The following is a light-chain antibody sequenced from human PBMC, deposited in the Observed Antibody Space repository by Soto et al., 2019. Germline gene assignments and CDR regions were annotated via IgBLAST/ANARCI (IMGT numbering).Light chain of an antibody. CDR1: QSITNNY. J-gene: IGKJ4*01. V-gene: IGKV3-20*01. Sequence: DIVLTQSPGTLSLSPGERATLSCRASQSITNNYLAWYQQKPGRAHRLLIYGASSRATGIPDRFSGSGSGTDFTLTISRLEPEDFAMYYCQQYGYLVTFGGGTKVEIK. CDR3: QQYGYLVT. CDR2: GAS.